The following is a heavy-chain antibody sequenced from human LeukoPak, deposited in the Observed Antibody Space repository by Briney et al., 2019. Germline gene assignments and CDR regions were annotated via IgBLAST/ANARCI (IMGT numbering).Heavy chain of an antibody. V-gene: IGHV6-1*01. J-gene: IGHJ4*02. CDR2: TYYRSKWYN. CDR3: ARALAWYSSGWYYFDY. D-gene: IGHD6-19*01. CDR1: GDSVSSNSAA. Sequence: SQTLSLTWAISGDSVSSNSAAWNWIRQSPSRGLEWLGRTYYRSKWYNDYAVSVKSRITINPDTSKNQFSLQLNSVTPEDTAVYYCARALAWYSSGWYYFDYWGQGTLVTVSS.